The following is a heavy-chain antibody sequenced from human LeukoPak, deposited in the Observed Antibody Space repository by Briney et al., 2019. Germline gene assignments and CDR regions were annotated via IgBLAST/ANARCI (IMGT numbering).Heavy chain of an antibody. D-gene: IGHD1-26*01. CDR2: XXXSGXT. Sequence: KTSETLSLTCAVSGYSISSGYXXXXXXQXXXXXXXXXXXXXXSGXTXXNPSLKSXXXXXXXTSKNQFSLKLSSVTAADTAVYYFARAAPARGSYYATCFDYWGQGTLVTVSS. CDR1: GYSISSGYX. V-gene: IGHV4-38-2*01. CDR3: ARAAPARGSYYATCFDY. J-gene: IGHJ4*02.